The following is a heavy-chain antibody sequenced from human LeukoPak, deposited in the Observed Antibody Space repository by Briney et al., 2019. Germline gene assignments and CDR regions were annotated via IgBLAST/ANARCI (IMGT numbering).Heavy chain of an antibody. V-gene: IGHV1-18*01. Sequence: ASVKVSCKASGGTFSSYAISWVRQAPGQGLEWMGWISAYNGNTNYAQKLQGRVTMTTDTSTSTAYMELRSLRSDDTAVYYCAGGGIVPPTLDIWGQGTMVTVSS. J-gene: IGHJ3*02. CDR1: GGTFSSYA. CDR2: ISAYNGNT. CDR3: AGGGIVPPTLDI. D-gene: IGHD3-16*01.